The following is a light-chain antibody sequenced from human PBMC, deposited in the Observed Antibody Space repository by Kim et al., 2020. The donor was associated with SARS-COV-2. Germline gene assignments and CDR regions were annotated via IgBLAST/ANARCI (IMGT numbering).Light chain of an antibody. V-gene: IGKV3-20*01. CDR3: QQYSSSPPT. CDR2: GAS. Sequence: DIVLTQFPGTLSLSPGERATLYCRASQSLSSSYLAWYQQKPGQAPRLLIYGASSRATGIPDRFSGSGSGTDFTLTISRLEPEDFAVYYCQQYSSSPPTFGGGTKV. J-gene: IGKJ4*01. CDR1: QSLSSSY.